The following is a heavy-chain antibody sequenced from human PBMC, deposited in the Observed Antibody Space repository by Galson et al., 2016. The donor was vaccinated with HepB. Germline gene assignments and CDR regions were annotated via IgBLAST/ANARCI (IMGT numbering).Heavy chain of an antibody. V-gene: IGHV3-11*01. CDR1: GFTLSNYY. D-gene: IGHD3-16*01. Sequence: SLRLSCAASGFTLSNYYTSWIRQAPGKGLEWVSYIGSIGTTITIHYADSVKGRFTISRDNAKNSLYLQMNSLRDEDTAVYYCARHFGGFTMDDNRGQGTLVTVSS. J-gene: IGHJ4*02. CDR2: IGSIGTTI. CDR3: ARHFGGFTMDDN.